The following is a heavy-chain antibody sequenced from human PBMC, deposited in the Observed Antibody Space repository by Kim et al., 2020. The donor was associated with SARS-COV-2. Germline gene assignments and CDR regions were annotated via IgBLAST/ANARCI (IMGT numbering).Heavy chain of an antibody. J-gene: IGHJ4*02. Sequence: GGSLRLSCAASRFTFNRYWMSWVRQAPGKGLEWVANIKQDGREKYYVDSVKGRFTISRDNAKNSLYLQMNSLRAEDTAVYFCAREVYGDFDGYFDYWGQGTLVTVSS. CDR2: IKQDGREK. CDR3: AREVYGDFDGYFDY. CDR1: RFTFNRYW. V-gene: IGHV3-7*03. D-gene: IGHD4-17*01.